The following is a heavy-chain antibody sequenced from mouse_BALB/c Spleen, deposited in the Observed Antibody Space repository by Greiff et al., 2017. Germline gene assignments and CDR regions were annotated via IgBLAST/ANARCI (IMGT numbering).Heavy chain of an antibody. Sequence: DVMLVESGGGLVKPGGSLKLSCAASGFTFSSYAMSWVRQTPEKRLEWVASISSGGSTYYPDSVKGRFTISRDNARNILYLQMSSLRSEDTAMYYCARGRTTAKGIDYWGQGTTLTVSS. J-gene: IGHJ2*01. CDR1: GFTFSSYA. V-gene: IGHV5-6-5*01. D-gene: IGHD1-2*01. CDR3: ARGRTTAKGIDY. CDR2: ISSGGST.